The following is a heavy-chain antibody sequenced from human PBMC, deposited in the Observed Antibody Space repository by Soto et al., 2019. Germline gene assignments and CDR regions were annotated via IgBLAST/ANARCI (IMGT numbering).Heavy chain of an antibody. Sequence: WTWLRQSPGKGLEWIGNVYDNGATTYNPSLRSRVAISIDTSEKQFSLKLNSLTAADSATYFCARAGQTVSFFDFWAQGALVAISS. J-gene: IGHJ5*01. D-gene: IGHD4-17*01. V-gene: IGHV4-59*01. CDR3: ARAGQTVSFFDF. CDR2: VYDNGAT.